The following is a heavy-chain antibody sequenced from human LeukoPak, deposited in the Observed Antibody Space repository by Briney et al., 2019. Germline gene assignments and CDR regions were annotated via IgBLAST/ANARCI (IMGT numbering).Heavy chain of an antibody. Sequence: PGGSLRLSCAASGFTFSSYAMSWVRQAPGKGLEWVSAISGSGGSTYYADSVKGRFTISRDNSKNTLYLQMNSLRAEDTAVYYCAKASRRIAAAGTVRYYYYMDVWGKGTTVTVSS. V-gene: IGHV3-23*01. D-gene: IGHD6-13*01. J-gene: IGHJ6*03. CDR3: AKASRRIAAAGTVRYYYYMDV. CDR1: GFTFSSYA. CDR2: ISGSGGST.